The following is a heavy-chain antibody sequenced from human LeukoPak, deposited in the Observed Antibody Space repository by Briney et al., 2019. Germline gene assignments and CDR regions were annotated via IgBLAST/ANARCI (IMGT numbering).Heavy chain of an antibody. CDR3: ARGPWEYDSSGYYGAF. D-gene: IGHD3-22*01. CDR1: GGSFSGYY. Sequence: SETLSLTCAVYGGSFSGYYWSWIRQPPGKGLEWIGEINHSGSTNYNPSLKSRVTISVDTSKNQFSLKLSSVTAADTAVYYCARGPWEYDSSGYYGAFWGQGTLVTVSS. V-gene: IGHV4-34*01. CDR2: INHSGST. J-gene: IGHJ4*02.